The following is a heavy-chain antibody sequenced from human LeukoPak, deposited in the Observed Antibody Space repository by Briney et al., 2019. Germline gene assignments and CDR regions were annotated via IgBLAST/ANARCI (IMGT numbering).Heavy chain of an antibody. D-gene: IGHD2-15*01. Sequence: GESLKISCKGSGYSFTSYWIGWVRQMPGKGLEWMGTIYPGDSDTRYSPSFQGQVTISADKSISTAYLQWSSLKASDTAMYYCARQRIEYCSGGSCYSEPFDYWGQGTLVTVSS. J-gene: IGHJ4*02. V-gene: IGHV5-51*01. CDR1: GYSFTSYW. CDR3: ARQRIEYCSGGSCYSEPFDY. CDR2: IYPGDSDT.